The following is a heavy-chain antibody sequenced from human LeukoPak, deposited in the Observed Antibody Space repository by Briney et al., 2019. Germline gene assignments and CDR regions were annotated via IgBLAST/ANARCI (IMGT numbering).Heavy chain of an antibody. CDR1: GGSISSYY. V-gene: IGHV4-34*01. CDR2: INHSGST. CDR3: ARNYCSGGSCYSGWFDP. D-gene: IGHD2-15*01. J-gene: IGHJ5*02. Sequence: PSETLSLTCTVSGGSISSYYWSWIRQPPGKGLEWIGEINHSGSTNYNPSLKSRVTISVDTSKNQFSLKLSSVTAADTAVYYCARNYCSGGSCYSGWFDPWGQGTLVTVSS.